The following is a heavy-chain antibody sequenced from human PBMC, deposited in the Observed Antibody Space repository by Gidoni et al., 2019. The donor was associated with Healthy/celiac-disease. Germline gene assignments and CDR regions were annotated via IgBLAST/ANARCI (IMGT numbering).Heavy chain of an antibody. CDR2: INPSGGST. CDR3: ARDPSADILTGYSWFDP. D-gene: IGHD3-9*01. V-gene: IGHV1-46*01. CDR1: GYTFTSYY. Sequence: QVQLVQSGAEVKKPGASVKVSCKASGYTFTSYYMHWVRQAPGQGLEWMGIINPSGGSTSYAQKFQGRVTMTRDTSTSTVYMELSSLRSEDTAVYYCARDPSADILTGYSWFDPWGQGTLVTVSS. J-gene: IGHJ5*02.